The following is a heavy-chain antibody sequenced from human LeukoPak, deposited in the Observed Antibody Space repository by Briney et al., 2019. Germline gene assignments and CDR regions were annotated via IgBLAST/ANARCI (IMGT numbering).Heavy chain of an antibody. CDR3: ARDWGDYYDSSGYFYYYYYGMDV. V-gene: IGHV3-53*01. J-gene: IGHJ6*02. CDR1: GFTVGTNY. D-gene: IGHD3-22*01. Sequence: GGSLRLSCAASGFTVGTNYMSWVRQPPGKGLEWVSVIYSGGSTYYADSVKGRFTISRDNAKNSLYLQMNSLRAEDTAVYYCARDWGDYYDSSGYFYYYYYGMDVWGQGTTATVSS. CDR2: IYSGGST.